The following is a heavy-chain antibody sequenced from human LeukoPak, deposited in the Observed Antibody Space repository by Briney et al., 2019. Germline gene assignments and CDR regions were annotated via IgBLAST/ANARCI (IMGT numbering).Heavy chain of an antibody. CDR2: ISAYNGNT. D-gene: IGHD4-23*01. V-gene: IGHV1-18*01. J-gene: IGHJ6*03. Sequence: ASVKVSCKASGYTFTSYGISWVRQAPGQGLEWMGWISAYNGNTNYAQKLQGRVTMTTDTSTSTAYMELRSLRSDDTAVYYCARQKTTVVTLDPTSYYYYYYIDVWGKGTTVTVSS. CDR1: GYTFTSYG. CDR3: ARQKTTVVTLDPTSYYYYYYIDV.